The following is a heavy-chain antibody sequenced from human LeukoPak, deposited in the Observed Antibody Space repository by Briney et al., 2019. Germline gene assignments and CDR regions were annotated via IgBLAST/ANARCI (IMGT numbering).Heavy chain of an antibody. V-gene: IGHV3-23*01. J-gene: IGHJ2*01. Sequence: PGVSLRLFCAASRFTFSSYAMIWVRHSPGKGLEWVSDIGDSGGSTYYADSVKGRFTISRDNSKNTLYLQINSLRAEDTAVYYCAKGGIMQSSSPGLQYFDIWGGGTLVSVSP. CDR1: RFTFSSYA. CDR2: IGDSGGST. CDR3: AKGGIMQSSSPGLQYFDI. D-gene: IGHD6-6*01.